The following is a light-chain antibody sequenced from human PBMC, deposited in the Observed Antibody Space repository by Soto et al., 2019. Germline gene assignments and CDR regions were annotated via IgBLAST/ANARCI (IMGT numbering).Light chain of an antibody. J-gene: IGKJ4*01. V-gene: IGKV3-11*01. CDR3: LQRKYWPPHT. Sequence: EVVLTQSPVTLALSPGDGATLSCRTSHSVDTYLAWYQQKPGQSPRLIIDDTSNRAPGIPARFSGSGSVTDFTLTISSLEHEDFAVYYCLQRKYWPPHTFGGGTKVEL. CDR1: HSVDTY. CDR2: DTS.